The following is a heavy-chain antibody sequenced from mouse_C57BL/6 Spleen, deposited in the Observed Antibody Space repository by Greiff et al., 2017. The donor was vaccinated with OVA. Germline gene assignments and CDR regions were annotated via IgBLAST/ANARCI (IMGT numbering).Heavy chain of an antibody. CDR1: GFTFSSYT. CDR2: ISGGGGNT. J-gene: IGHJ3*01. V-gene: IGHV5-9*01. Sequence: EVKLMESGGGLVKPGGSLKLSCAASGFTFSSYTMSWVRQTPEKRLEWVATISGGGGNTYYPDSVKGRFTISRDNAKNTLYLQMSSLRSEDTALYYCARGDGSSSWFAYWGQGTLVTVSA. CDR3: ARGDGSSSWFAY. D-gene: IGHD1-1*01.